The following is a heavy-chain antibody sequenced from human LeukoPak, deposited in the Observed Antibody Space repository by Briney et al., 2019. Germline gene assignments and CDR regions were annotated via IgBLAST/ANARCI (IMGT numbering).Heavy chain of an antibody. V-gene: IGHV1-18*01. CDR2: ISAYNGNT. CDR1: GYTFTSYG. D-gene: IGHD4-17*01. J-gene: IGHJ4*02. Sequence: GASVKVSCKASGYTFTSYGISWVRQAPGQGLEWMGWISAYNGNTNYAQKLQGRVTMTTDTSTSTVYMELSSLRSEDTAVYYCARLTVTTEYYFDYWGQGTLVTVSS. CDR3: ARLTVTTEYYFDY.